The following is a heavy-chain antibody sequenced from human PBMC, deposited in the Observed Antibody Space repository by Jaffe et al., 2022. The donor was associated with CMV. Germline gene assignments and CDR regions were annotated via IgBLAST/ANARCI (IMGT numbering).Heavy chain of an antibody. J-gene: IGHJ4*02. V-gene: IGHV3-43*01. CDR3: AKDGERLLWFGELDY. D-gene: IGHD3-10*01. CDR1: GFTFDDYT. Sequence: EVQLVESGGVVVQPGGSLRLSCAASGFTFDDYTMHWVRQAPGKGLEWVSLISWDGGSTYYADSVKGRFTISRDNSKNSLYLQMNSLRTEDTALYYCAKDGERLLWFGELDYWGQGTLVTVSS. CDR2: ISWDGGST.